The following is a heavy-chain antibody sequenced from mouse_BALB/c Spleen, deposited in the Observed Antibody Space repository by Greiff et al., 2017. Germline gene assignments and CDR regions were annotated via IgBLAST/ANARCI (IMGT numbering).Heavy chain of an antibody. Sequence: VQLQQSGPQLVRPGASVKISCKASGYSFTSYWMHWVKQRPGQGLEWIGMIDPSDSETRLNQKFKDKATLTVDKSSSTAYMQLSSPTSEDSAVYYCARGEDYTFAYWGQGTLVTVSA. J-gene: IGHJ3*01. D-gene: IGHD2-4*01. V-gene: IGHV1S127*01. CDR3: ARGEDYTFAY. CDR2: IDPSDSET. CDR1: GYSFTSYW.